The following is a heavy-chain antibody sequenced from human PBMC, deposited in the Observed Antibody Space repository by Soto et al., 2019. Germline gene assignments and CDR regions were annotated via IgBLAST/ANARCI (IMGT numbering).Heavy chain of an antibody. CDR3: ARSALYGSGSYYNGGNFDY. CDR1: GFTFSRYG. CDR2: IWYDGSNK. D-gene: IGHD3-10*01. J-gene: IGHJ4*02. V-gene: IGHV3-33*01. Sequence: QVQLVESGGGVVQPGRSLRLSCAASGFTFSRYGMHWVRQAPGKGLEWVAVIWYDGSNKYYADSVKGRFTISRDNSKNTLYLQMNSLRAEDTAVYYCARSALYGSGSYYNGGNFDYWGQGTLVTVSS.